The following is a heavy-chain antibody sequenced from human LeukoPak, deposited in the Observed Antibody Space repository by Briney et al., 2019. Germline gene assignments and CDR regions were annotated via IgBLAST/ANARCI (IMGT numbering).Heavy chain of an antibody. CDR2: IRSKAYGGTT. V-gene: IGHV3-49*04. CDR1: GFTFSSYN. Sequence: GGSLRLSCAASGFTFSSYNMNWVRQAPGKGLEWVGFIRSKAYGGTTEYAASVKGRFTISRDDSKSIAYLQMNSLKTEDTAVYYCTRDVRWELLSFDYWGQGTLVTVSS. CDR3: TRDVRWELLSFDY. D-gene: IGHD1-26*01. J-gene: IGHJ4*02.